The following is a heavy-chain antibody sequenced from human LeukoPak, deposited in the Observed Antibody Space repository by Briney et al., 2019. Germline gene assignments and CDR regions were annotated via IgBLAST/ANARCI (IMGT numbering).Heavy chain of an antibody. CDR2: IFPIFATA. J-gene: IGHJ4*02. CDR1: GGTFSSYA. Sequence: ASVKVSCKASGGTFSSYAISWVRQAPGQGLEWMGRIFPIFATANYAQKFQGRVTITADESTSTAYMELSSLRSEDTAEYYCARESGSYEAYFDYWGQGTLVTVSS. V-gene: IGHV1-69*13. CDR3: ARESGSYEAYFDY. D-gene: IGHD1-26*01.